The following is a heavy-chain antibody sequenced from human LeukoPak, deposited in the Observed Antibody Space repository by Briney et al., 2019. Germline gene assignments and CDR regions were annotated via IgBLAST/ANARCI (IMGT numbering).Heavy chain of an antibody. CDR1: GYSFTSYW. Sequence: GESLKISFKGSGYSFTSYWIGWVRQMPGKGLEWMGIIYPGDSDTSYSPSFQGQVTISADKSISTAYLPWSSLKASETAMYYCAREIQLWPQGMDVWGQGTTVTVSS. D-gene: IGHD5-18*01. CDR3: AREIQLWPQGMDV. V-gene: IGHV5-51*01. CDR2: IYPGDSDT. J-gene: IGHJ6*02.